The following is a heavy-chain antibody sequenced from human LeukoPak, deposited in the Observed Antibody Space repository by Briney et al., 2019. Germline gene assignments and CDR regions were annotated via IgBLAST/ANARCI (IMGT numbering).Heavy chain of an antibody. CDR1: GFTLTSDS. V-gene: IGHV3-48*04. CDR3: AKDSAPYCSGGSCYSFDY. CDR2: ISSGATTT. Sequence: GGSLRLSCAASGFTLTSDSMNWVRQAPGKGLEWISYISSGATTTYYADSVKGRFTISRDNAKNSLYLQMNSLRAEDTALYYCAKDSAPYCSGGSCYSFDYWGQGTLVTVSS. J-gene: IGHJ4*02. D-gene: IGHD2-15*01.